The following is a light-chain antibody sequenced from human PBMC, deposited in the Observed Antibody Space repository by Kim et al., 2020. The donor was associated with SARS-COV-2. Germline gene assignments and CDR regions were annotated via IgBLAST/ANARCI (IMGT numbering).Light chain of an antibody. CDR1: SLRSYY. CDR2: GNN. Sequence: AMGQTVRITCQGDSLRSYYASWYQQKPGQAPVLVIYGNNYRPSGIPGRFSGSSSGNTASVTITGAQAEDEADYYCNSRDSSGNHVVLGGGTQLTVL. V-gene: IGLV3-19*01. CDR3: NSRDSSGNHVV. J-gene: IGLJ2*01.